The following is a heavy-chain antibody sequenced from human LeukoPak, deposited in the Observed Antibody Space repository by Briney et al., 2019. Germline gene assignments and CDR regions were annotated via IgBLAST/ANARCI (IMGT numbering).Heavy chain of an antibody. J-gene: IGHJ3*02. D-gene: IGHD1-26*01. Sequence: PGGSLRHSCAASRFTFSKYWMHWVRQGPGKGLVWVSRISGDGRIARNADSVKGRFFISRDNAKNTLYLQMNSLRAEDTAVYYCARGGSPPEALGDTFDIWGQETMVTVSS. CDR3: ARGGSPPEALGDTFDI. CDR1: RFTFSKYW. V-gene: IGHV3-74*01. CDR2: ISGDGRIA.